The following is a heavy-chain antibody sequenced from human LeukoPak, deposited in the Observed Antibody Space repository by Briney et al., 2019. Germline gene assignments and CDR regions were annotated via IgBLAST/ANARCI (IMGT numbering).Heavy chain of an antibody. CDR3: ARLLWITIFGVVIAPDAFDI. CDR1: GGSFSGYY. CDR2: INHSGST. J-gene: IGHJ3*02. D-gene: IGHD3-3*01. Sequence: SETLSLTCAVYGGSFSGYYWSWIRQPPGKGLEWIGEINHSGSTNYNPSLKSRVTISVDTTKNQFSLKLSSVTAADTAVYYCARLLWITIFGVVIAPDAFDIWGQGTMVTVSS. V-gene: IGHV4-34*01.